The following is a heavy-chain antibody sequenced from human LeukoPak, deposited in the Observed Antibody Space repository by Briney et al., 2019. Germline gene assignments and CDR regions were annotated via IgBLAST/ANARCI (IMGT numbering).Heavy chain of an antibody. CDR2: INPSGGST. CDR3: ARAVGIAAAGTPFDP. J-gene: IGHJ5*02. CDR1: GYTFTSYY. V-gene: IGHV1-46*01. D-gene: IGHD6-13*01. Sequence: ASVTVSCKASGYTFTSYYMHWVRQAPGQGLEWMGIINPSGGSTSYAQKFQGRVTMTRDTSTSTVYMELSSLRSEDTAVYYCARAVGIAAAGTPFDPWGQGTLVTVSS.